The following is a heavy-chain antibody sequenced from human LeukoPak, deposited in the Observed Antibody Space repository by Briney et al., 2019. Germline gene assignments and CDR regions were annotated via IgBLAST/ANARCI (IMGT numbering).Heavy chain of an antibody. CDR2: ISYDGSNK. D-gene: IGHD6-13*01. J-gene: IGHJ4*02. CDR3: AREFIVQAAAGNFDY. CDR1: GFTFSSYA. V-gene: IGHV3-30-3*01. Sequence: PGGSLRLSCAASGFTFSSYAMHWVRQAPGKGLEWVAVISYDGSNKYYADSVKGRFTISGDNSKNTLYLQMNSLRAEDTAVYYCAREFIVQAAAGNFDYWGQGTLVTVSS.